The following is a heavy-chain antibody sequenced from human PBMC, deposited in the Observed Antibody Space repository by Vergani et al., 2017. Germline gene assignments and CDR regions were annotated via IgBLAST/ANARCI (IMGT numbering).Heavy chain of an antibody. J-gene: IGHJ4*02. CDR2: ISWDGGSS. CDR3: AKDNGYERHGDYCSYFDY. CDR1: GFTFDDYT. V-gene: IGHV3-43*01. Sequence: EVQLVESGGVVVQPGGSLRLSCAASGFTFDDYTMHWVRQAPGKGLEWVSLISWDGGSSYYADSVKGRFTISRDNSKNSLYLQMNSLRTEDTALYYCAKDNGYERHGDYCSYFDYWGQGTLVTVSS. D-gene: IGHD4-17*01.